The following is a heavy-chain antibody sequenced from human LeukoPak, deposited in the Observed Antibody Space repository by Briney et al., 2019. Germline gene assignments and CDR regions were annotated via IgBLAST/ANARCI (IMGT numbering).Heavy chain of an antibody. Sequence: SETLSLTCAVYGVSFSGYYWSWVRQPPGKGLGRIGEINHSGSTNYNPSLKSRVTISVATSKNQFSLKLNSVTAADTAVYYSARQHRAGGYNYRGGFDYWGQGTLVTVSS. V-gene: IGHV4-34*01. CDR3: ARQHRAGGYNYRGGFDY. CDR1: GVSFSGYY. D-gene: IGHD5-24*01. J-gene: IGHJ4*02. CDR2: INHSGST.